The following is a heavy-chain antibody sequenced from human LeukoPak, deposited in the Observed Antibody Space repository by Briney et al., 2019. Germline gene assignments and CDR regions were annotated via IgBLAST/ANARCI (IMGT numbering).Heavy chain of an antibody. V-gene: IGHV3-13*01. Sequence: GGSLRLSCAASGFTFSSYDMHWVRQGTGKSLEWVSAIGTAGGTYYAGSVKGRFTISRENAKNSSYLQMNSLTAGDTAVYYCARVRSDSNGWYHVLDWGQGTLVTVSS. J-gene: IGHJ4*02. D-gene: IGHD6-19*01. CDR3: ARVRSDSNGWYHVLD. CDR2: IGTAGGT. CDR1: GFTFSSYD.